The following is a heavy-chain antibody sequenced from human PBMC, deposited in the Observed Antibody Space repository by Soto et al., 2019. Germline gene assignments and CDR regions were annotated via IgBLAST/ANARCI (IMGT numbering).Heavy chain of an antibody. CDR3: TTGSPNYYDSSGYDAFDI. J-gene: IGHJ3*02. V-gene: IGHV3-15*01. D-gene: IGHD3-22*01. CDR1: GFTFSNAW. Sequence: GGSLRLSCAASGFTFSNAWMSWVRQAPGKGLEWVGRIKSKTDGGTTDYAAPVKGRFTISRDDSKNTLYLQMNSLKTEDTAVYYCTTGSPNYYDSSGYDAFDIWGQGTMVTVSS. CDR2: IKSKTDGGTT.